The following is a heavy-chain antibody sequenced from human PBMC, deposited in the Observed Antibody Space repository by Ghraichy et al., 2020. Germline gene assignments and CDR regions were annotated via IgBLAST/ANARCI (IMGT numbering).Heavy chain of an antibody. CDR1: GFTVSSNY. J-gene: IGHJ4*02. Sequence: GSLRLSCAASGFTVSSNYMSWVRQAPGKGLEWVSVIYSGGSTYYADSVKGRFTISRDNSKNTLYLQMNSLRAEDTAVYYCARGAGKRGYYFDYWGQGTLVTVSS. CDR2: IYSGGST. V-gene: IGHV3-53*01. CDR3: ARGAGKRGYYFDY. D-gene: IGHD6-19*01.